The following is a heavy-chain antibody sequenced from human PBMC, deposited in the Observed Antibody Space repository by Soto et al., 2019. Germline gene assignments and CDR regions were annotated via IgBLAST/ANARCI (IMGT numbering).Heavy chain of an antibody. CDR3: ARDYDSSGDY. V-gene: IGHV4-39*01. J-gene: IGHJ4*02. Sequence: QLQLQESGPGLVKPSETLSLTCTVSGGSISTSSYYWGWIRQPPGKGLEWIGSIYYSGSTYYNPSPKSRGPISVATPKNQFPLKLSSVTAAATAVYYCARDYDSSGDYWGQGTLVTVSS. CDR1: GGSISTSSYY. D-gene: IGHD3-22*01. CDR2: IYYSGST.